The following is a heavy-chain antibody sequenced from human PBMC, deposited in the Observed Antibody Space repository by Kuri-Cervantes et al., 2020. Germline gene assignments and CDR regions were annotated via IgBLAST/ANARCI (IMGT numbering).Heavy chain of an antibody. Sequence: ASVKVSCKASGGTFSSYAISWVRQAPGQGLEWMGWISAYNGNTNYAQKLQGRVTMTTDTSTSTAYMELSSLRSEDTAVYYCASLLSRAAAGTTVVDYWGQGTLVTVSS. CDR2: ISAYNGNT. D-gene: IGHD6-13*01. CDR3: ASLLSRAAAGTTVVDY. V-gene: IGHV1-18*01. CDR1: GGTFSSYA. J-gene: IGHJ4*02.